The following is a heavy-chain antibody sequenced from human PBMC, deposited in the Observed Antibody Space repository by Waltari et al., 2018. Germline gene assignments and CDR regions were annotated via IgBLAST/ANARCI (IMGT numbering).Heavy chain of an antibody. Sequence: QVQLVQSGAEVKKPGASVKVSCRASGYTFTSYDINWVRQATGQGLEWMGWMKPNRGNTDYAQKFQGRVTMTRNTSISTAYMELSSLRSEDTAVYYCATDRRRGNWFDPWGQGTLVTVSS. CDR1: GYTFTSYD. CDR3: ATDRRRGNWFDP. J-gene: IGHJ5*02. D-gene: IGHD3-16*01. CDR2: MKPNRGNT. V-gene: IGHV1-8*01.